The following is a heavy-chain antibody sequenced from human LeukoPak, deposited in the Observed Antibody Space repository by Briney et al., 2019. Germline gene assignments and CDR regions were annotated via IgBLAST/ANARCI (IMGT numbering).Heavy chain of an antibody. D-gene: IGHD7-27*01. CDR2: ISGSGEHT. CDR1: GFTFSSYA. CDR3: ARDGQAFNSNWDYFEY. J-gene: IGHJ4*02. V-gene: IGHV3-23*01. Sequence: GGSLRLSCAASGFTFSSYAMNWVRQAPGKGLEWVSVISGSGEHTYYADSVRGRFTISRDNSKNTLYLQMNSLRAEDTALYYCARDGQAFNSNWDYFEYWGQGTPVTVSS.